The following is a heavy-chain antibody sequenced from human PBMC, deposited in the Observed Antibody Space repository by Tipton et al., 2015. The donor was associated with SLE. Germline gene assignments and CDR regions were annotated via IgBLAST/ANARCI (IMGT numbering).Heavy chain of an antibody. CDR1: GFTFSSYS. V-gene: IGHV3-21*04. D-gene: IGHD1-26*01. Sequence: SLRLSCAASGFTFSSYSMNWVRQAPGKGLEWVSSISSSSSYIHYADSVKGRFTISRDKSKDTLYLQMNSLRADDTAVYYCAKGEGQLIPYYFDYWGQGTLVTVSS. CDR2: ISSSSSYI. CDR3: AKGEGQLIPYYFDY. J-gene: IGHJ4*02.